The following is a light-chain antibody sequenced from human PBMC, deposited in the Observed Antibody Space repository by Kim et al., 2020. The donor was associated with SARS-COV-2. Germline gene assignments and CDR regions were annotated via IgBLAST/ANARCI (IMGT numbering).Light chain of an antibody. V-gene: IGLV1-44*01. J-gene: IGLJ2*01. Sequence: QSVLTQPPSASGTPGQRVTISCSGSIFNIGRNTVVWYQQLPGTAPKLLIYSNDQRPSGVFDRFSGSKSGMSASLAISGLQSEDEADYYCAVWDDSLNGVVFGGGTQLTV. CDR3: AVWDDSLNGVV. CDR1: IFNIGRNT. CDR2: SND.